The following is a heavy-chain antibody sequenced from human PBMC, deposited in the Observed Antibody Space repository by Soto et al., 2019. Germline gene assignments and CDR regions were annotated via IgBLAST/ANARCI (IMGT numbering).Heavy chain of an antibody. Sequence: GESLKISCQCSGYTFSNFWIGWVCQLPGKGLEWMGIIYPGDHETRYSPSFHGKVTISADKSINTAYLQWNSLEASDTAFYFCARSPRSSPYFDYWGQGALVTVSS. CDR2: IYPGDHET. CDR3: ARSPRSSPYFDY. J-gene: IGHJ4*02. CDR1: GYTFSNFW. D-gene: IGHD6-13*01. V-gene: IGHV5-51*01.